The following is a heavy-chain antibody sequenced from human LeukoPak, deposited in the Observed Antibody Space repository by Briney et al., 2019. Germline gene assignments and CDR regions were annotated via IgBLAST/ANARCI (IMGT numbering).Heavy chain of an antibody. D-gene: IGHD6-13*01. V-gene: IGHV1-18*01. J-gene: IGHJ4*02. CDR1: GYTFTSYG. Sequence: GASVKVSCKASGYTFTSYGISWVRQAPGQGLEWMGWISAYNGNTNYAQKLQGRVTMTTDTSTSTAYMELRSLRSDDTAVYYCARDLKSIGSSSRSAYWGQGTLVTVSS. CDR2: ISAYNGNT. CDR3: ARDLKSIGSSSRSAY.